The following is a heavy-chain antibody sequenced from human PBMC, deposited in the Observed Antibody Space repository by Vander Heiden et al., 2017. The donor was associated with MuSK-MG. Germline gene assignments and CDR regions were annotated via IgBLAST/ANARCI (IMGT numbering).Heavy chain of an antibody. V-gene: IGHV3-9*01. CDR1: GFTFDDYA. CDR2: ISWNSGSI. D-gene: IGHD3-16*02. Sequence: EVQLVESGGGLVQPGRSLSISCAASGFTFDDYAMHWVRQAPGKGLEWVSGISWNSGSIGYADSVKGRFTISRDNAKNSLYLQMNSLRAEDTALYYCAKELRLGELSPSAFDIWGQGTMVTVSS. J-gene: IGHJ3*02. CDR3: AKELRLGELSPSAFDI.